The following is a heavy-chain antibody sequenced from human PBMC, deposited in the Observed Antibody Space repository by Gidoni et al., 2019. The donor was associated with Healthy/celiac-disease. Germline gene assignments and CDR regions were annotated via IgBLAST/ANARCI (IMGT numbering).Heavy chain of an antibody. Sequence: QVQLVQSGAEVKKPGSSVKVSCKASGGTFSSYAISWVRQAPGQGLEWMGGIIPIFGTANYAQKFQGRVTITADESTSTAYMELSSLRSEDTAVYYCASSLPDDYGDYVWFDPWGQGTLVTVSS. D-gene: IGHD4-17*01. CDR3: ASSLPDDYGDYVWFDP. V-gene: IGHV1-69*01. CDR2: IIPIFGTA. J-gene: IGHJ5*02. CDR1: GGTFSSYA.